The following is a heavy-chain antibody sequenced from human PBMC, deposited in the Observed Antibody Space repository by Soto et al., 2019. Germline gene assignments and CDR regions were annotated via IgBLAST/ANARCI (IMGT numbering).Heavy chain of an antibody. J-gene: IGHJ4*02. CDR3: GRLVGNSWIDY. D-gene: IGHD6-13*01. CDR2: TYYRSKWYH. CDR1: GASVSSNRAT. V-gene: IGHV6-1*01. Sequence: PSQPLSLTCAISGASVSSNRATWNWFRQSPSRGLEWLGRTYYRSKWYHDYAVSLNGRGTINPDTSQNQFSLHLTSVTPEDTAVYYCGRLVGNSWIDYWGQGTLVTVSS.